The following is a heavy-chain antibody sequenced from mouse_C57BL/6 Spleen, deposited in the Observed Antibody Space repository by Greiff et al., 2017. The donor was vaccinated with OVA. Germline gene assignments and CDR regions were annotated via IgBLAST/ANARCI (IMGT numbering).Heavy chain of an antibody. Sequence: EVKVEESGGGLVKPGGSLKLSCAASGFTFSDYGMHWVRQAPEKGLEWVAYISSGSSTIYYADTVKGRFTISRDNAKNTLFLQMTSLRSEDTAMYYCARKTVVDFDYWGQGTTLTVSS. CDR3: ARKTVVDFDY. J-gene: IGHJ2*01. V-gene: IGHV5-17*01. D-gene: IGHD1-1*01. CDR1: GFTFSDYG. CDR2: ISSGSSTI.